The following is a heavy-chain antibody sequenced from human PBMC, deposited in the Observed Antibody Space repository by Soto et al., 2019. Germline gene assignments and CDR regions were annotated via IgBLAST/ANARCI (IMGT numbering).Heavy chain of an antibody. CDR2: IYYSGSI. V-gene: IGHV4-31*03. CDR3: ARSRLWEQHFDS. Sequence: PSETLSLTGTVSGGSLTSDGYYWSWIRQLPGKGLEWIGYIYYSGSIFYNPFLKSRASISAHSSKRQFSLKLTSVTAADTAVYYCARSRLWEQHFDSWGQGTLVTVS. CDR1: GGSLTSDGYY. D-gene: IGHD1-26*01. J-gene: IGHJ4*02.